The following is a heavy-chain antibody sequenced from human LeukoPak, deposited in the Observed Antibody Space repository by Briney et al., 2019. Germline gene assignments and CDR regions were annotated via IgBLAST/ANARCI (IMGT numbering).Heavy chain of an antibody. CDR1: GDSISSNYW. J-gene: IGHJ4*02. Sequence: SETLSLTCAVSGDSISSNYWWSWVRQSPGKGLEWIGEILQSGSTNYNPSLRSRVTISIDKSKNQFSLNLNSVTAADTAVYYCARGHLTGRGYFDYWGQGTLVTVSS. CDR3: ARGHLTGRGYFDY. D-gene: IGHD1-20*01. CDR2: ILQSGST. V-gene: IGHV4-4*02.